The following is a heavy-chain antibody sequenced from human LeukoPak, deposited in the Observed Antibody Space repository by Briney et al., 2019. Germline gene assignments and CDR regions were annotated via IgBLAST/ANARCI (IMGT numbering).Heavy chain of an antibody. CDR3: ARSGMGIAAATH. V-gene: IGHV4-34*01. CDR2: INHSGST. D-gene: IGHD6-13*01. CDR1: GGSFSGYY. J-gene: IGHJ4*02. Sequence: SETLSLTCAVYGGSFSGYYWSWIRQPPGKGLEWIGEINHSGSTNYNPSLKSRVTISVDTSKNQFSLKLSSVTAADSAVYYCARSGMGIAAATHWGQGTLVTVSS.